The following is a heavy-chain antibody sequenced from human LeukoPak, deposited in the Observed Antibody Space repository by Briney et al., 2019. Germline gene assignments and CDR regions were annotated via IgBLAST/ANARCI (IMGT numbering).Heavy chain of an antibody. D-gene: IGHD1-26*01. CDR2: INSDGGST. CDR3: ARDRVEGEWELPGNY. J-gene: IGHJ4*02. CDR1: GFTFSSYW. Sequence: GGSLRLSCAASGFTFSSYWMHWVRQAPGKGLVWVSRINSDGGSTSYADSVKGRFTISRDNAKNTLYLQMNSLRAEDTAVYYCARDRVEGEWELPGNYWGQGTLVTVSS. V-gene: IGHV3-74*01.